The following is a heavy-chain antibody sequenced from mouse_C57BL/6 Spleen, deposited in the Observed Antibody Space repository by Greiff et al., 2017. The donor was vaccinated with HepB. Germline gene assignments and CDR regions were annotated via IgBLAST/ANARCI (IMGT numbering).Heavy chain of an antibody. CDR1: GYSITSGYY. CDR2: ISYDGSN. Sequence: EVQLVESGPGLVKPSQSLSLTCSVTGYSITSGYYWNWIRQFPGNKLEWMGYISYDGSNNYNPSLKNRISITRDTSKNQFFLKLNSVTTEDTATYYCARGGYGYDDYAMDYWGQGTSVTVSS. D-gene: IGHD2-2*01. J-gene: IGHJ4*01. V-gene: IGHV3-6*01. CDR3: ARGGYGYDDYAMDY.